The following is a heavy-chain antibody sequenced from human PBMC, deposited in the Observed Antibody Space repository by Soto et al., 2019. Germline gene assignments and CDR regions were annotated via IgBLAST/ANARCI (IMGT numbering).Heavy chain of an antibody. V-gene: IGHV4-59*01. D-gene: IGHD3-3*01. CDR3: ARQIGDDPFDV. Sequence: SETLSLTCTVSGGSITGYYWSWIRQPPGRGLEWIGYIFYAGNTLYTPSLNSRVTISLDTSKNQFSLKLNSVTAADTAVYFCARQIGDDPFDVWGQGTMVTVSS. CDR2: IFYAGNT. CDR1: GGSITGYY. J-gene: IGHJ3*01.